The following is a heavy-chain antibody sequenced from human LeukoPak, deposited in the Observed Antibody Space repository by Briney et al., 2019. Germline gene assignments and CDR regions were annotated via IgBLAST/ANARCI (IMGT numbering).Heavy chain of an antibody. CDR3: ARSSGDFWLDY. Sequence: SETLSLTCTVSGGSISSYNWSWIRQPPGKGLEWIGYIYSSGSTNYNPSLEGRVTISVDTSKNQFPLKLNSVTAADTAVYYCARSSGDFWLDYWGQGTLVTVSS. V-gene: IGHV4-4*09. J-gene: IGHJ4*02. D-gene: IGHD3-3*01. CDR2: IYSSGST. CDR1: GGSISSYN.